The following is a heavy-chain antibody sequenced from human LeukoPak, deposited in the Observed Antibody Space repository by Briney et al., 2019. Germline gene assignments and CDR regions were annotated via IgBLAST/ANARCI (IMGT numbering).Heavy chain of an antibody. Sequence: PSETLSFTCTVSGGSISSGDYYWSWIRQPPGKGLEWIGYIYYSGSTYYKPSLKSRISMSVDMSKTQFSLKLSSVIAADTAVYFCAREFLRVNAFDIWGQGTMVTVSS. D-gene: IGHD4-17*01. J-gene: IGHJ3*02. V-gene: IGHV4-30-4*08. CDR1: GGSISSGDYY. CDR3: AREFLRVNAFDI. CDR2: IYYSGST.